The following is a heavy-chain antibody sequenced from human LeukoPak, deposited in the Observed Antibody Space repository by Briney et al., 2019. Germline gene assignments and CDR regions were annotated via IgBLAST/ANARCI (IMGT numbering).Heavy chain of an antibody. CDR1: GGSFSGYY. J-gene: IGHJ2*01. CDR3: ARVLEGSSGQHWYFDL. V-gene: IGHV4-34*01. D-gene: IGHD6-19*01. Sequence: SETLSLTCAVYGGSFSGYYWSWIRQPPGKGLEWIGEINHSGSTNYNPSLKSRVTISVDTSKNQFSLRLSSVTAADTAVYYCARVLEGSSGQHWYFDLWGRDTLVTVSS. CDR2: INHSGST.